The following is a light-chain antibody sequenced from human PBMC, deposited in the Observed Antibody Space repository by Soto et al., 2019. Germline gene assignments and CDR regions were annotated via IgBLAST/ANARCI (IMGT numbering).Light chain of an antibody. CDR1: QSILYNSNNKNY. CDR3: QQYYKNPSFT. J-gene: IGKJ2*01. Sequence: DIVLTQSPDSLAVSLGERATINCKSSQSILYNSNNKNYRAWYQQKPGQPPKLLIYWASTRESGVPDRFSGSGSGTDFTLTISSQQAEDVAVCYRQQYYKNPSFTFGQWTKLEIK. CDR2: WAS. V-gene: IGKV4-1*01.